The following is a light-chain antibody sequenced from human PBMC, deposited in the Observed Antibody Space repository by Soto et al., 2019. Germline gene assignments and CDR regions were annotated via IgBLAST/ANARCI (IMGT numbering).Light chain of an antibody. CDR1: SSDVGGYNY. CDR2: EVS. Sequence: QSALTQPASVSGSPGQSINISCTGTSSDVGGYNYASWYQQHPGKAPKFLIYEVSNRPSGVSNRFSGSKSGNTASLTISGLQAEDEAAYYCSSYTSSSTPWVFGGGTKLTVL. J-gene: IGLJ3*02. CDR3: SSYTSSSTPWV. V-gene: IGLV2-14*01.